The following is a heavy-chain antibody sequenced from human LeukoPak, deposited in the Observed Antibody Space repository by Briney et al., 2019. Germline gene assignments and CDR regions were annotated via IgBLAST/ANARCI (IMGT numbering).Heavy chain of an antibody. D-gene: IGHD5-12*01. CDR2: IKQDGSEK. V-gene: IGHV3-7*01. J-gene: IGHJ4*02. CDR1: GFTFSSYW. Sequence: PGGSLRLSCAASGFTFSSYWMSWVRQAPGKGLEWVANIKQDGSEKYYVDSVKGRFTISRDNAKDSLYLQMNSLRAEDTAVYYCAREGYSGYKGTTSKPIYLAVALFDYWGQGTLVTVSS. CDR3: AREGYSGYKGTTSKPIYLAVALFDY.